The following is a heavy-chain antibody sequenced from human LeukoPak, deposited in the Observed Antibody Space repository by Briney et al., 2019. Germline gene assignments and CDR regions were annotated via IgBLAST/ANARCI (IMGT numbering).Heavy chain of an antibody. CDR3: ARGLVIAVTGWGQWELPPAGHDS. CDR1: GGSFSDYY. CDR2: IYHSGIT. D-gene: IGHD1-26*01. V-gene: IGHV4-34*01. Sequence: SETLSLTCSVYGGSFSDYYWSWVRQPPGKGLEWIADIYHSGITNYNPSLKSRVTISIDKSKNQFSLKLSSMTAADTAVYYCARGLVIAVTGWGQWELPPAGHDSWGQGTLVTVSS. J-gene: IGHJ4*02.